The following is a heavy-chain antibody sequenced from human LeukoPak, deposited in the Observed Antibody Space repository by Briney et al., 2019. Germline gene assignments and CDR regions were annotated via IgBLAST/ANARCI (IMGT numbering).Heavy chain of an antibody. V-gene: IGHV3-74*01. CDR3: ARVTDYYDSSGYPDY. CDR1: GFTFSSYW. Sequence: GGSLRLSCAASGFTFSSYWMHWVRQAPGKGLVWVSRINSDGSSTSYADSVKGRFTISRDNTKNTLYLQMNSLRAEDTAVYYCARVTDYYDSSGYPDYWGQGTLVTVSS. CDR2: INSDGSST. D-gene: IGHD3-22*01. J-gene: IGHJ4*02.